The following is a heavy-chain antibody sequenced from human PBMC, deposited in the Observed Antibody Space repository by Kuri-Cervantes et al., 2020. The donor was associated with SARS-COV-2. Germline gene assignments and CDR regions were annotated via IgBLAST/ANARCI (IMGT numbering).Heavy chain of an antibody. J-gene: IGHJ3*02. CDR2: INPNSGGT. V-gene: IGHV1-2*02. CDR1: GYTFTGYY. CDR3: ARVPKIGHCSSTSCSGHAFDI. Sequence: ASVKVSCKASGYTFTGYYMHWVRQAPGQGFEWMGWINPNSGGTNYAQKFQGRVTMTRDTSISTAYMELSRLRSDDTAVYYCARVPKIGHCSSTSCSGHAFDIWGQGTMVTDSS. D-gene: IGHD2-2*01.